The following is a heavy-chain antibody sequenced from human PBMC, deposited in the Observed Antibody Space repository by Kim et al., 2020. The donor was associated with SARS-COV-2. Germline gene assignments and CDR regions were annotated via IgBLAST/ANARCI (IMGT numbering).Heavy chain of an antibody. Sequence: GGSLRLSCAASGFTFSSYAMHWVRQAPGKGLEYVSAISSNGGSTYYANSVKGRFTISRDNSKNTLYLQMGSLRAEDMAVYYCARYSSSSNGLHYYYYYGMDVWGQGTTVTVSS. D-gene: IGHD6-13*01. CDR1: GFTFSSYA. CDR3: ARYSSSSNGLHYYYYYGMDV. CDR2: ISSNGGST. V-gene: IGHV3-64*01. J-gene: IGHJ6*02.